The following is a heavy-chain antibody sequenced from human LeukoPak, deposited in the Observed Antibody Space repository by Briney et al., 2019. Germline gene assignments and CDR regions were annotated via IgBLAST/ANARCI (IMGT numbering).Heavy chain of an antibody. D-gene: IGHD5-24*01. Sequence: SVKVSCKASGGTFSSYAISWVRQAPGQGLEWMGGIIPIFGTANYAQKFQGRVTITADESTSTAYMELSSLRSEDTAVYYCARDGSRDGYKGPFDYWGQGTMVTVSS. J-gene: IGHJ4*02. CDR2: IIPIFGTA. CDR3: ARDGSRDGYKGPFDY. V-gene: IGHV1-69*13. CDR1: GGTFSSYA.